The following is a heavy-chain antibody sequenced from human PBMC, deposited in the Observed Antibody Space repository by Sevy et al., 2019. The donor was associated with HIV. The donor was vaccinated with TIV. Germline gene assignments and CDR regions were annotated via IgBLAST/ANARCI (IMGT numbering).Heavy chain of an antibody. J-gene: IGHJ4*02. CDR2: IKRKMDGATR. V-gene: IGHV3-15*01. CDR1: GFTFNKPW. Sequence: GGSLRLSCEAPGFTFNKPWMSWVHQAPGKGLEWVGRIKRKMDGATRDFVEPVKGRLAISRDDSKNTLYLQMNSLKTEDTAVYYCTAGVGTSDFDYWGRGVLVTVSS. CDR3: TAGVGTSDFDY. D-gene: IGHD1-26*01.